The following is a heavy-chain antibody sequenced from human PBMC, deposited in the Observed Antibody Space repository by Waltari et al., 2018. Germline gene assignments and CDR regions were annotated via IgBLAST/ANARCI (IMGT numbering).Heavy chain of an antibody. CDR3: AAHDSFDI. V-gene: IGHV1-69*04. CDR2: IILVLGEA. J-gene: IGHJ3*02. CDR1: GRTFPTYG. Sequence: QVLLEQSGAEVKKAGSSVKVSCKASGRTFPTYGVRWVRQAPGQGLEWMGKIILVLGEADYAQKFKGRLTITADKSTSTAYMELTSLRSDDTAVYYCAAHDSFDIWGQGTKVTVSS.